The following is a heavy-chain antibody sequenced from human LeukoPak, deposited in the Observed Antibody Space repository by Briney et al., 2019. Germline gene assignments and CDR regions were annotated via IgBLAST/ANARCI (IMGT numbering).Heavy chain of an antibody. CDR2: IYGSGIT. D-gene: IGHD3-22*01. CDR1: GGSIISNY. J-gene: IGHJ6*03. Sequence: SETLSPTCTVSGGSIISNYWSWIRQSAGTGLEWIGRIYGSGITDYNPSLKSRVTMSLDTSRKQFSLRLTSVTAADTAVYYCARLKFYDSTGYSPGYYMDVWGKGTTVSVFS. V-gene: IGHV4-4*07. CDR3: ARLKFYDSTGYSPGYYMDV.